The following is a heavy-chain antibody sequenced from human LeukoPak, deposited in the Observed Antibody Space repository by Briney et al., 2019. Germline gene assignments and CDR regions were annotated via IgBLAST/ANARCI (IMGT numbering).Heavy chain of an antibody. CDR1: GGTFSSYA. V-gene: IGHV1-69*13. D-gene: IGHD5-18*01. Sequence: SVKVSCKASGGTFSSYAISWVRQAPGQGLEWMGGIIPIFGTANYAQKFQGRVTITADDSTSTAYMELSSLRSEDTAVYYCARGIRSTAMVLDYWGQGILVTVSS. CDR3: ARGIRSTAMVLDY. CDR2: IIPIFGTA. J-gene: IGHJ4*02.